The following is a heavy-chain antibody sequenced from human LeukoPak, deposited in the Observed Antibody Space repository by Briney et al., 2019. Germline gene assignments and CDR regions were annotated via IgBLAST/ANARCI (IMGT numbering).Heavy chain of an antibody. J-gene: IGHJ5*02. CDR1: GFTFSSYG. CDR2: IRYDGSHK. V-gene: IGHV3-30*02. D-gene: IGHD6-19*01. Sequence: GGSLRLSCVASGFTFSSYGMHWVRQAPGKGLEWVAFIRYDGSHKYYADSVKGRFTISRDNSKNTLYLQMNSLRAEDTALYYCAKRDGSGWYDAWFDPWGLGTLVTVSS. CDR3: AKRDGSGWYDAWFDP.